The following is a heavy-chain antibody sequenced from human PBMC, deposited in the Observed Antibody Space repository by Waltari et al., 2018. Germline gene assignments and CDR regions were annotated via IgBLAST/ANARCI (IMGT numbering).Heavy chain of an antibody. Sequence: QLRLQESGPGLVKPSETLSLTCTVSGDSISTTTSYWGWIRQSPGKGLEWIGSVYHGGTTYYNPPLKGRVTISVDTSKNQFSLNLRSVTAADTAVYYCARDVDFRGFDYWSQGTLVTVSS. CDR2: VYHGGTT. CDR1: GDSISTTTSY. CDR3: ARDVDFRGFDY. V-gene: IGHV4-39*07. J-gene: IGHJ4*02.